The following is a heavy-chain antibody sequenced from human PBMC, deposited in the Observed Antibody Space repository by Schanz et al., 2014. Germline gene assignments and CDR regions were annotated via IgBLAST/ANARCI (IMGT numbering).Heavy chain of an antibody. D-gene: IGHD4-17*01. CDR2: ISWNSGSV. V-gene: IGHV3-9*01. J-gene: IGHJ3*02. Sequence: EVQLVESGGGLVQPCRSLRLSCAASGFTFDNYAMHWVRQAPGKGLEWVSSISWNSGSVAYADSVKGRFTISRDNSKNILYLQMNSLRAEDTALYYCAKDPHKDYGGKPQTFDIWGQGTMVTVSS. CDR3: AKDPHKDYGGKPQTFDI. CDR1: GFTFDNYA.